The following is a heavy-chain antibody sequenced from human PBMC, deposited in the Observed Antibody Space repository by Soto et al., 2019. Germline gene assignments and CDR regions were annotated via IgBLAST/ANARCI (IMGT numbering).Heavy chain of an antibody. D-gene: IGHD2-2*01. CDR2: INHSGST. Sequence: PSETLSLTCAVYGGSFSGYYWSWIRQPPGKGLEWIGEINHSGSTNYNPSLKSRVTISVDTSKNQFSLKLSSVTAADTAVYYFARGSIYGVVVPAAMGYFDYWGQGTLVTVSS. J-gene: IGHJ4*02. CDR1: GGSFSGYY. CDR3: ARGSIYGVVVPAAMGYFDY. V-gene: IGHV4-34*01.